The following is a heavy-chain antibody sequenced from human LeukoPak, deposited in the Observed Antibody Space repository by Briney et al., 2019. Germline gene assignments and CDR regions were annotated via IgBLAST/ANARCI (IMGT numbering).Heavy chain of an antibody. J-gene: IGHJ4*02. CDR1: GGTFSSYA. V-gene: IGHV1-18*01. CDR2: ISAYNGNT. Sequence: ASVKVSCKASGGTFSSYAISWVRQAPGQGLEWMGWISAYNGNTNYAQKLQGRVTMTTDTSTSTAYMELRSLRSDDTAVYYCAREVDSVRSVAAIDYWGQGTLVTVSS. D-gene: IGHD2-15*01. CDR3: AREVDSVRSVAAIDY.